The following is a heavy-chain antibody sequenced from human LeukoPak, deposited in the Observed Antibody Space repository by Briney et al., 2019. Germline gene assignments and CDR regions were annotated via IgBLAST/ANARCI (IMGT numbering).Heavy chain of an antibody. V-gene: IGHV3-23*01. J-gene: IGHJ4*02. CDR1: GFTFSSYA. D-gene: IGHD6-6*01. Sequence: PGGSLRLSCAASGFTFSSYAMSWVRQAPGKGLEWVSAISGSGGSTYYADSVKGRFTISRDNSKNTLYLQMNSLRAEDTAVYYCAKDPAGRIAALYYFDYWGQGTLVTVSS. CDR2: ISGSGGST. CDR3: AKDPAGRIAALYYFDY.